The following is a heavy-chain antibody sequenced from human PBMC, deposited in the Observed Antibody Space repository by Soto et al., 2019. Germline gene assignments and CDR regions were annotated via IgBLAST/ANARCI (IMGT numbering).Heavy chain of an antibody. V-gene: IGHV2-26*01. D-gene: IGHD2-15*01. CDR1: GFSLSNARMG. J-gene: IGHJ4*02. CDR3: ARIPGGYCSGGSCPFDY. CDR2: IFSNDEK. Sequence: QVTLKESGPVLVKPTETLTLTCTVSGFSLSNARMGVSWIRQPPGKALEWLAHIFSNDEKSYSTSLKSRLTISKDTSKSQVVLTMTNMDPVDTATCYCARIPGGYCSGGSCPFDYWGQGTLVTVSS.